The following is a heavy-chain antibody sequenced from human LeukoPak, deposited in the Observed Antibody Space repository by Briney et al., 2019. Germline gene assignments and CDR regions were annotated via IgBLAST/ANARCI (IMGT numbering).Heavy chain of an antibody. D-gene: IGHD3-9*01. CDR3: ARLDILTGYSSDY. CDR1: GYTFTGYY. J-gene: IGHJ4*02. Sequence: GASVKVSCKASGYTFTGYYMHWVRQAPGQGLEWMGWMNPNSGNTGYAQKFQGRVTMTRNTSISTAYMELSSLRSEDTAVYYCARLDILTGYSSDYWGQGTLVTVSS. CDR2: MNPNSGNT. V-gene: IGHV1-8*02.